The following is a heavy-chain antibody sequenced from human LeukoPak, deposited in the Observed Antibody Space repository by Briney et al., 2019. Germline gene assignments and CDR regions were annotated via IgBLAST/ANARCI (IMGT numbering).Heavy chain of an antibody. Sequence: PGGALRLCCAASRFTFGDYYMSWLGQAPVKGLEWVSYISSSGSTIYYADSVKGRFTISRDNAKNSLYLQMNSLRAEDTAVYYCARDMAKIASYDILTGPLDYWGQGTLVTVSS. D-gene: IGHD3-9*01. CDR2: ISSSGSTI. J-gene: IGHJ4*02. V-gene: IGHV3-11*01. CDR1: RFTFGDYY. CDR3: ARDMAKIASYDILTGPLDY.